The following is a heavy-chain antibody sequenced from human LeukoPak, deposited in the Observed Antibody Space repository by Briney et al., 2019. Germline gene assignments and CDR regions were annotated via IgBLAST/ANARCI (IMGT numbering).Heavy chain of an antibody. CDR1: GFTFGDYA. CDR3: TTGRSL. Sequence: PGGSLRLSCTASGFTFGDYALSWVRQAPGRGLEWVGFVRSKTDGGITDYAAPVKGRFTISRDDSKNTVYLQMNSLETEDTAVYYCTTGRSLWGQGTLVTVSS. J-gene: IGHJ4*02. CDR2: VRSKTDGGIT. V-gene: IGHV3-49*04.